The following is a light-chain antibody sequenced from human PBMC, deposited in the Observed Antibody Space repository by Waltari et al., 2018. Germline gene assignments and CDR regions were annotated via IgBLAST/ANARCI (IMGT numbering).Light chain of an antibody. CDR2: GAS. CDR1: QDINIS. CDR3: QQSHTSPVT. J-gene: IGKJ2*01. V-gene: IGKV1-39*01. Sequence: DIQLPQSPLSLSASVGDRVTVSCHSSQDINISLNWYQHKTGEAPKLLIYGASTLHSGVPSRFAGSGSGTKFTLTINGLQPEDFASYFCQQSHTSPVTFGQGTTLE.